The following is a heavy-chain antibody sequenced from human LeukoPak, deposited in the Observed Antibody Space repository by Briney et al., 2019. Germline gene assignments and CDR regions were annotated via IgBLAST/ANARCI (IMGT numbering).Heavy chain of an antibody. CDR2: ISAYNGNT. CDR3: ARAGERPPNYGSGKILQRFDY. CDR1: GYTFTSYG. V-gene: IGHV1-18*01. J-gene: IGHJ4*02. D-gene: IGHD3-10*01. Sequence: GASVKVSCKASGYTFTSYGISWVRQAPGQGLEWMGWISAYNGNTNYAQKLQGRVTMTTDTSTSTAYMELRSLRSDDTAVYYCARAGERPPNYGSGKILQRFDYWGQGTLVTVSS.